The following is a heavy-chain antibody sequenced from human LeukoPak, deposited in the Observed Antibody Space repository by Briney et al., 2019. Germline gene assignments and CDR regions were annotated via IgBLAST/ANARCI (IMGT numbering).Heavy chain of an antibody. CDR3: AKETSSGNFVTIDC. J-gene: IGHJ4*02. Sequence: PGGSLRLSCAVSGFTFSSYSMSWVRQAPGKGLEWVAVISADGKNKNHADSVKGRFTISRDNSRNTLYLQMNSLRAEDTAVYYCAKETSSGNFVTIDCWGQGTLVTVSS. CDR2: ISADGKNK. D-gene: IGHD1-26*01. CDR1: GFTFSSYS. V-gene: IGHV3-30*04.